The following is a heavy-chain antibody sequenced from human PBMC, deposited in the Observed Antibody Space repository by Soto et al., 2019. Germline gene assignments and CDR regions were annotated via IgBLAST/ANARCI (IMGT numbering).Heavy chain of an antibody. D-gene: IGHD1-1*01. Sequence: SERLCLSCAVYGGSFSGYYWSWIRQPPGKGLEWIGEINHSGSTNYNPSLKSRVTISVDTSKNQFSLKLSSVTAADTAVYYCARGSTGTSYYYYYYMDVWGKGTTVTVSS. V-gene: IGHV4-34*01. CDR1: GGSFSGYY. CDR3: ARGSTGTSYYYYYYMDV. CDR2: INHSGST. J-gene: IGHJ6*03.